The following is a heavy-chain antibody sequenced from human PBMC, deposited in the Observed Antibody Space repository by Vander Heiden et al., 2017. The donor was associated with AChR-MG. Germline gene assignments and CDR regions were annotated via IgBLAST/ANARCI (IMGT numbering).Heavy chain of an antibody. CDR3: ARHRGSFPGGWFES. CDR1: RFTSRSSG. V-gene: IGHV3-33*01. J-gene: IGHJ5*01. CDR2: IWDDGSKQ. Sequence: QVQLVQSGGGVVQPGTSLRLSCVVSRFTSRSSGMDWVRQAPGKGLEWVAVIWDDGSKQYYADSVKGRFTISRDDSKNTLCLQMKSLRGEDTAVYYCARHRGSFPGGWFESWGQGTLVTVSS. D-gene: IGHD1-26*01.